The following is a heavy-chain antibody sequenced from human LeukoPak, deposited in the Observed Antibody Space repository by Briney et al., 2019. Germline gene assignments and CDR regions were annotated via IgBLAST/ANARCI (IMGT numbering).Heavy chain of an antibody. CDR1: GFTFSSYT. Sequence: PRGSLRLSCAASGFTFSSYTMRWVRQAPGKGPESVSAIISHGGNTHYTNSVKGRFTISRDNSKNTLYLQMGSLRADDMAVYYCARVRMGATVSDYYYYMDVWGKGTTVTVSS. V-gene: IGHV3-64*01. D-gene: IGHD1-26*01. CDR3: ARVRMGATVSDYYYYMDV. CDR2: IISHGGNT. J-gene: IGHJ6*03.